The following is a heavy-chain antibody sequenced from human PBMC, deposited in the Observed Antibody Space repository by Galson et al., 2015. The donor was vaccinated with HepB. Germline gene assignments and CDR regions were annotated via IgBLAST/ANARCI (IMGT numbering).Heavy chain of an antibody. J-gene: IGHJ4*02. CDR3: ARVPSEEQLLIASRSFFDY. Sequence: SVKVSCKASGYIFTSYGISWVRQAPGQGLEWMGWISAYNGNTNYAQKLQGRVTMTTDTSTSTAYMELRSLRSDDTAVDYCARVPSEEQLLIASRSFFDYWGPGTLVNLSP. CDR2: ISAYNGNT. V-gene: IGHV1-18*04. CDR1: GYIFTSYG. D-gene: IGHD6-19*01.